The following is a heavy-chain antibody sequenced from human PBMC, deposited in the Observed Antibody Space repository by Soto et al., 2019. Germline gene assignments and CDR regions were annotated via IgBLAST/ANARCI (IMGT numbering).Heavy chain of an antibody. CDR2: ILYDGRNK. CDR3: ARDITYGDSYFDY. V-gene: IGHV3-30*13. Sequence: GSLRLSCAASGFTFSSYGMHWVRQAPGKGLEWVAVILYDGRNKYYADSVKGRFTISRDNSKSRLYLQMNSLTTEDTAVYFCARDITYGDSYFDYWGQGILVTVSS. D-gene: IGHD2-21*02. CDR1: GFTFSSYG. J-gene: IGHJ4*02.